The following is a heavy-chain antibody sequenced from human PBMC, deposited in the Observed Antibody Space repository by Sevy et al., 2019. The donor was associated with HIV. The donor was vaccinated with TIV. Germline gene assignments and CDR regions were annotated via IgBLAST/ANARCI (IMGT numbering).Heavy chain of an antibody. V-gene: IGHV1-24*01. D-gene: IGHD3-22*01. J-gene: IGHJ4*02. CDR1: EYSLTKLS. CDR2: FDPEDGET. CDR3: ASAREYYEDSSGYLDY. Sequence: ASVKVSCKVSEYSLTKLSMHWVRQAPGKGLEWMGRFDPEDGETIFAQKFQGRVTMTEDKSTDTAYMQLGSLRSEDTAVYYCASAREYYEDSSGYLDYWGQGTLVTVSS.